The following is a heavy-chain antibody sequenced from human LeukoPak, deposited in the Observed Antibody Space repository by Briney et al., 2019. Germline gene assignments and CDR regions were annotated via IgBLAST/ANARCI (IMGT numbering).Heavy chain of an antibody. CDR2: IYTGGTT. V-gene: IGHV3-53*01. CDR3: AREGRFQSFDY. CDR1: GFTFGSNY. Sequence: PGGSLRLSCAASGFTFGSNYMSWVRQAPGKGLEWVSVIYTGGTTHYAESVMGGFTISRDDSHNTVHLHMSGLRAEDTAVYYCAREGRFQSFDYWGQGTLVAVSS. J-gene: IGHJ4*02.